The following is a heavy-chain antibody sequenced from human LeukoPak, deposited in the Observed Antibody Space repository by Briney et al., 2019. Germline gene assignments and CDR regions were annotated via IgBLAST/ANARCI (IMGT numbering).Heavy chain of an antibody. V-gene: IGHV5-51*01. D-gene: IGHD1-14*01. CDR3: AKIGGTNQYYFDY. CDR2: IHPSDSDV. J-gene: IGHJ4*02. CDR1: GYSFTNYW. Sequence: GESLKISCRSSGYSFTNYWIGWVRQMPGKGLEWMGNIHPSDSDVKYSPFFRGQVTISVDKSISSAYLQWSSLKASDTAMYYCAKIGGTNQYYFDYWGQETLVSVSS.